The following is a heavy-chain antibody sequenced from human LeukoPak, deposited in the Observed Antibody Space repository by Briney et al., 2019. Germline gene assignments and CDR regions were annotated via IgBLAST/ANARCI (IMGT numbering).Heavy chain of an antibody. J-gene: IGHJ6*02. V-gene: IGHV4-34*01. CDR1: GGSFSGYY. Sequence: PSETLSLTCAVYGGSFSGYYWSWIRQPPGKGLEWIGEINHSGSTNYNPSLKSRVTISVDTSKNQFSLKLSSVTAADTAVCYCARGPLRGYTTNVGVGMDVWGQGTTVTVSS. CDR3: ARGPLRGYTTNVGVGMDV. D-gene: IGHD5-12*01. CDR2: INHSGST.